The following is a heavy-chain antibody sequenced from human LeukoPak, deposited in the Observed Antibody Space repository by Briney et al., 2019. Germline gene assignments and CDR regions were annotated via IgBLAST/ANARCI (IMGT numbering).Heavy chain of an antibody. CDR2: INPNSGGT. D-gene: IGHD3-3*01. Sequence: ASVKVSCKASGYTFTGYYMHWVRQAPGQGLERMGWINPNSGGTNYAQKFQGRVTMTRDTSISTAYMELSRLRSDDTAVYYCARVSYDFWSGYYPNYYYYYYMDVWGKGTTVTVSS. V-gene: IGHV1-2*02. J-gene: IGHJ6*03. CDR1: GYTFTGYY. CDR3: ARVSYDFWSGYYPNYYYYYYMDV.